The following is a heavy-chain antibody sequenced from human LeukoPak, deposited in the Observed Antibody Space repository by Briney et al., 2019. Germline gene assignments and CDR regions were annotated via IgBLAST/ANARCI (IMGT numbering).Heavy chain of an antibody. CDR2: MNPNSGNT. V-gene: IGHV1-8*01. CDR1: GYTFTSYD. CDR3: AALGVRGVINYYYGMDV. J-gene: IGHJ6*02. D-gene: IGHD3-10*01. Sequence: ASVKVSCKASGYTFTSYDINWVRQATGQGLEWMGWMNPNSGNTGYAQKFQGRVTMTRNTSISTAYMELSSLRSEDTAVYYCAALGVRGVINYYYGMDVWGQGTTVTVSS.